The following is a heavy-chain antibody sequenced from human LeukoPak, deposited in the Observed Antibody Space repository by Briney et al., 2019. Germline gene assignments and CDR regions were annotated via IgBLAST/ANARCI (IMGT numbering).Heavy chain of an antibody. V-gene: IGHV4-4*07. CDR1: GGSISSYY. J-gene: IGHJ4*02. CDR2: IYSSGNT. D-gene: IGHD2-2*01. Sequence: SETLSLTCNVSGGSISSYYWSWIRQPAGKGLEWIGRIYSSGNTNYNPSLKSRLTMSVDTSGNQFSLNLTSVTAADTAVYYCARDSTTWRGFDCWGQGSLVTVSS. CDR3: ARDSTTWRGFDC.